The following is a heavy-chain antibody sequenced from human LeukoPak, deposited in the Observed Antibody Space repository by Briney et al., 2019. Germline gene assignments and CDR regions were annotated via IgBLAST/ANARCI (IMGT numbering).Heavy chain of an antibody. D-gene: IGHD5-18*01. Sequence: SVKVSCKASGGTFISYAISWVRQAPGQGLEWMGGIIPIFGTANYAQKFQGRVTITADESTSTAYMELSSLRSEDTAVYYCARSNPDGGYSYGTYYAWLDPWGQGTLVTVSS. CDR2: IIPIFGTA. CDR3: ARSNPDGGYSYGTYYAWLDP. V-gene: IGHV1-69*01. J-gene: IGHJ5*02. CDR1: GGTFISYA.